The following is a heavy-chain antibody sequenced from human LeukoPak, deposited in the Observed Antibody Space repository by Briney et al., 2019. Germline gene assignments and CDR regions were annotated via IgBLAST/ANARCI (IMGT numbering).Heavy chain of an antibody. CDR2: VYHTGNM. V-gene: IGHV4-30-2*01. Sequence: SQTLSLTCAVSGGSVNSGGFSWTWIRRPPGKGLEWIGYVYHTGNMYFNPSLEGRVTISLDTSKNQFSLELTSVTAADTAVYYCARGVEGYDVSGFYYDYWGQGTLVTVSS. CDR1: GGSVNSGGFS. D-gene: IGHD3-22*01. CDR3: ARGVEGYDVSGFYYDY. J-gene: IGHJ4*02.